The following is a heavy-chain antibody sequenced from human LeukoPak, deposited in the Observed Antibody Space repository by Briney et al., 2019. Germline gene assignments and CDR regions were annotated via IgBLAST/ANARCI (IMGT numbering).Heavy chain of an antibody. Sequence: ASVKVSCKASGYTFTNYYIHWVRQAPGQGLECMGIINPSGGSTSYAQKFQGRVTMTRDMSTSTVYMELSSLRSEDTAVYYCARAGEDGSGSLYYYYMDVWGKGTTVTVSS. CDR2: INPSGGST. D-gene: IGHD3-10*01. J-gene: IGHJ6*03. CDR1: GYTFTNYY. V-gene: IGHV1-46*01. CDR3: ARAGEDGSGSLYYYYMDV.